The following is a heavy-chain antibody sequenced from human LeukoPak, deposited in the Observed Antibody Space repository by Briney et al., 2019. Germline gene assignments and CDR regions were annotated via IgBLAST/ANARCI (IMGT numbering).Heavy chain of an antibody. V-gene: IGHV1-8*01. CDR3: ARGVWELQLPDY. J-gene: IGHJ4*02. D-gene: IGHD1-26*01. CDR2: MNPNSGNT. Sequence: ASVKVSCKASGYTFTSYDINWVRQATGQGLEWMGWMNPNSGNTGYAQKFQGRVTMTRNTSISTAYMELSSLRPEDTAVYYCARGVWELQLPDYWSQGTLVTVSS. CDR1: GYTFTSYD.